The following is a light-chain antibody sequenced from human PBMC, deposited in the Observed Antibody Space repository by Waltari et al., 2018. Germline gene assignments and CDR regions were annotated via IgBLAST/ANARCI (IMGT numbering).Light chain of an antibody. J-gene: IGKJ1*01. CDR3: QQRHTWPRT. V-gene: IGKV3-11*01. CDR2: DAS. Sequence: EIFLTQSPATLSVSAGERAALSCRASQSVGTSLAWYQHRTDQAPRLLIYDASKRAAGIPARFSGSGSGTDFTLAIDTLEPEDFAVYYCQQRHTWPRTFGQGTKVEI. CDR1: QSVGTS.